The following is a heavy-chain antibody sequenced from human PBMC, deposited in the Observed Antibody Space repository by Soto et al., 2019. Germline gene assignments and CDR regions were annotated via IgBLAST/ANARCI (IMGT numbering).Heavy chain of an antibody. CDR2: INHSGST. Sequence: SETLSLTCAVYGGSFSVYYWSWIRQPPGKGLEWIGEINHSGSTNYNPSLKSRVTISVDTSKNQFSLKLSSVTAADTAVYYCARVGGFGATTIDYWGQGTLVTVSS. CDR3: ARVGGFGATTIDY. CDR1: GGSFSVYY. D-gene: IGHD3-10*01. J-gene: IGHJ4*02. V-gene: IGHV4-34*01.